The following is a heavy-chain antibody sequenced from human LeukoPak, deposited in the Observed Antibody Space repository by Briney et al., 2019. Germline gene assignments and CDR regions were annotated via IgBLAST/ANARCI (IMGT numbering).Heavy chain of an antibody. V-gene: IGHV3-74*01. CDR2: INSDGSST. CDR1: GFTFSSYW. CDR3: ARGEYCSSTSCYGDFHYGMDV. J-gene: IGHJ6*02. Sequence: GGSLRLSCAASGFTFSSYWMHWVRQAPGKGLVWVSRINSDGSSTSYADSVKGQFTISRDNAKNTLYLQMNSLRAEDTAVYYCARGEYCSSTSCYGDFHYGMDVWGQGTTVTVSS. D-gene: IGHD2-2*01.